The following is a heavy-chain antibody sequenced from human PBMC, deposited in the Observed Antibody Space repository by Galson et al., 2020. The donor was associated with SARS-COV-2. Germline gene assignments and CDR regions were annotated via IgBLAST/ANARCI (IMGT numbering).Heavy chain of an antibody. CDR2: ISYDGSNK. V-gene: IGHV3-30*04. CDR3: TTVLLGNRGGP. Sequence: GGSLRLSCAASGFTFSSYAMHWVRQAPGKGLEWVAVISYDGSNKYYADSVKGRFTISRDNSKNTLYLQMNSLRAEDTAVYYGTTVLLGNRGGPWGQGTLVTVSS. J-gene: IGHJ5*02. D-gene: IGHD3-10*01. CDR1: GFTFSSYA.